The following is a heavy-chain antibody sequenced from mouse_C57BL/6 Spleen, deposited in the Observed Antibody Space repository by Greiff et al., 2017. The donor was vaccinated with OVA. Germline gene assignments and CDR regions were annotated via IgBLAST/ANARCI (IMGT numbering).Heavy chain of an antibody. Sequence: VQLQQPGAELVRPGSSVKLSCKASGYTFTSYWMHWVKQRPIQGLEWIGNIDPSDSETPYNQKFKDKATLTVVKSSSTAYMQLSSLTSEDSAVYYCARLGYSNYNYFDYWGQGTTLTVSS. J-gene: IGHJ2*01. CDR2: IDPSDSET. CDR3: ARLGYSNYNYFDY. CDR1: GYTFTSYW. V-gene: IGHV1-52*01. D-gene: IGHD2-5*01.